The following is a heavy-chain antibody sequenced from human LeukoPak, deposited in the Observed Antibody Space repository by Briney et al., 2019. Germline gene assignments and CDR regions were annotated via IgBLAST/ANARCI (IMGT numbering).Heavy chain of an antibody. V-gene: IGHV1-2*02. CDR3: ARSPDYSRFDY. Sequence: ASVKVSCKASGYTFNTYGITWVRQAPGQGLEWMGWINPSGDTIYAQKFQGRVTITRHTSINTVYMELRRLTSDDTAVYYCARSPDYSRFDYWGQGALVTVSS. CDR2: INPSGDT. D-gene: IGHD4-11*01. CDR1: GYTFNTYG. J-gene: IGHJ4*02.